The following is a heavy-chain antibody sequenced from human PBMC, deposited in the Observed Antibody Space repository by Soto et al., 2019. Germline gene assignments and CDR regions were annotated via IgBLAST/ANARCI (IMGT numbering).Heavy chain of an antibody. CDR3: ASGGAGSGPFTWELPDH. Sequence: QPPLVQSGAEVKKTGSTVTVSCKALGNTFTYRYLHWVRQAPGQALEWMGWITPFNGDVHYAHKFQERVTITRDRSINTAYMRMSSLRPEYTAMYYCASGGAGSGPFTWELPDHWGQGTLVTVSS. V-gene: IGHV1-45*02. CDR2: ITPFNGDV. D-gene: IGHD1-26*01. J-gene: IGHJ4*02. CDR1: GNTFTYRY.